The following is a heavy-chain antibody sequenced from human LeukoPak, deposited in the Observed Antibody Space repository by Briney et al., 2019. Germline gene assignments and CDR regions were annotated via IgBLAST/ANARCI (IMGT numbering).Heavy chain of an antibody. CDR2: IYTSENT. CDR1: GGYIGSYY. J-gene: IGHJ6*03. D-gene: IGHD4-17*01. V-gene: IGHV4-4*07. CDR3: ARGADYGDYSKSFYYMDV. Sequence: SETLSLTCTVSGGYIGSYYWSWIRQPAGKGLEWIGRIYTSENTEYNPSLKSRVTMSVDMSTSQFSLRLTSVTAADTAVYYCARGADYGDYSKSFYYMDVWGKGTTVTVSS.